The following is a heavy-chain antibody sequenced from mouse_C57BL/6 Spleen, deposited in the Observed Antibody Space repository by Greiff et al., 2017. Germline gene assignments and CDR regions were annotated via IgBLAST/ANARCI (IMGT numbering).Heavy chain of an antibody. CDR1: GFTFSSYA. D-gene: IGHD4-1*01. V-gene: IGHV5-9-1*02. J-gene: IGHJ4*01. CDR3: TRDRVGRAMDY. Sequence: EVKLMESGGGLVKPGGSLKLSCAASGFTFSSYAMSWVRQTPEKRLEWVAYISSGGDYIYYADTVKGRFTISRDNARNTLYLQMSSLKSEDTAMYYCTRDRVGRAMDYWGQGTSVTVSS. CDR2: ISSGGDYI.